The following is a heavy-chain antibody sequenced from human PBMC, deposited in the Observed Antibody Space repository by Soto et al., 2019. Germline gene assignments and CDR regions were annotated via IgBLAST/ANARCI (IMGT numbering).Heavy chain of an antibody. V-gene: IGHV3-23*01. Sequence: PGGSLRLSCAASGFTFSNYAVTWVRQGPGKGLEWVSTISGSGGSTYYADSVKGRFTISRDNSKNTLYLQMNSLRAEDTAVYYSAKDQGSSWYEIDYWGQGTLVTVSS. CDR1: GFTFSNYA. D-gene: IGHD6-13*01. CDR3: AKDQGSSWYEIDY. CDR2: ISGSGGST. J-gene: IGHJ4*02.